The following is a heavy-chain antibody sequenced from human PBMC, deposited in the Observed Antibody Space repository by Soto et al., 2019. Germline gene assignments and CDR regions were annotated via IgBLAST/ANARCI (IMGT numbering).Heavy chain of an antibody. Sequence: GSLRLSCGASGFTFSSYGMHWVRQAPGKGLEWVAVISYDGSNKYYADSVKGRFTISRDNSKNTLYLQMNSLRAEDTAVYYCAKDEMPNYYDSSGYYDYWGQGTLVTVSS. V-gene: IGHV3-30*18. J-gene: IGHJ4*02. CDR3: AKDEMPNYYDSSGYYDY. CDR2: ISYDGSNK. CDR1: GFTFSSYG. D-gene: IGHD3-22*01.